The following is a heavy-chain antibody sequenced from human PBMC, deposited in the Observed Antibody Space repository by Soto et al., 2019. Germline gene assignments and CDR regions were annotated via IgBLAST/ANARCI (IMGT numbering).Heavy chain of an antibody. Sequence: SETLSLTCAVSGGSISSSNWWSWVRQPPGKGLEWIGYIYYSGSTNYNPPLKSRVTISVDTSKNQFSLKLSSVTAADTAVYYCARDGAYYDFWSGSRNYYYGMDVWGQGTTVTVSS. D-gene: IGHD3-3*01. V-gene: IGHV4-4*02. J-gene: IGHJ6*02. CDR1: GGSISSSNW. CDR3: ARDGAYYDFWSGSRNYYYGMDV. CDR2: IYYSGST.